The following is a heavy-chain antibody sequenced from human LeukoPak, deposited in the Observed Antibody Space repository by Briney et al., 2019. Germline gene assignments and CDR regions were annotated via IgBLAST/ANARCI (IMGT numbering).Heavy chain of an antibody. D-gene: IGHD3-10*01. V-gene: IGHV1-69*02. CDR1: GGTFSSYT. J-gene: IGHJ4*02. CDR3: ARAGETADFDY. Sequence: GASVKVSCKAPGGTFSSYTISWVRQAPGQGLEWMGRIIPILGIANYAQKFQGRVTITADKSTSTAYMELSSLRSEDTAVYYCARAGETADFDYWGQGTLVTVSS. CDR2: IIPILGIA.